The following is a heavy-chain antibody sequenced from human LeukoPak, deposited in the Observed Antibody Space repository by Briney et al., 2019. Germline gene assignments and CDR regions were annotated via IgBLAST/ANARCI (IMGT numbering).Heavy chain of an antibody. V-gene: IGHV5-51*01. J-gene: IGHJ4*02. D-gene: IGHD3-10*01. CDR3: ARQTSMGRSGDY. CDR1: GSSFSSYW. CDR2: IDPGDSET. Sequence: GASLKISCKTSGSSFSSYWIGWVRQLPGEGLEWMGIIDPGDSETRYSPSFEGQVTISADKSISTAYLQWSSLKASDTAMYYCARQTSMGRSGDYWGQGTLVTVSA.